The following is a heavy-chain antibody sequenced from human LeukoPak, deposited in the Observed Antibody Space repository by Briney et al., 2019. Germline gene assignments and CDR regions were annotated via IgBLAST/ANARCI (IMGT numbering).Heavy chain of an antibody. CDR2: IKEDGSER. V-gene: IGHV3-7*05. CDR1: GLTFSPYW. CDR3: ARDQGWQQFDY. Sequence: GGSLRLSCAASGLTFSPYWMSWVRQAPGKGLERVANIKEDGSERYYVASVKGRFTISRDNAKNSLYLQMNSLRAEDTAVYFCARDQGWQQFDYWGQGTLVTVSS. J-gene: IGHJ4*02. D-gene: IGHD5-24*01.